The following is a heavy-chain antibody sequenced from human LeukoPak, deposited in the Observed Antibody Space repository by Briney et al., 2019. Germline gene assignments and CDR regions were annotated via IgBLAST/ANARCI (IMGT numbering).Heavy chain of an antibody. CDR1: GYTFTGYY. Sequence: ASVKVSCKASGYTFTGYYMHWVRQAPGQGLEWIGWINPNSGGTNYAQKFQGRVTMTRDTSISTAYMELSRLRSDDTAVYYCARGRRPIAAAGTGNWFDPWGQGNLVTVSS. CDR3: ARGRRPIAAAGTGNWFDP. V-gene: IGHV1-2*02. CDR2: INPNSGGT. J-gene: IGHJ5*02. D-gene: IGHD6-13*01.